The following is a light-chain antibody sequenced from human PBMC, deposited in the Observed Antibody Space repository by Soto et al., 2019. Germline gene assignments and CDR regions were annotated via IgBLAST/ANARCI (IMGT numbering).Light chain of an antibody. CDR3: QQYDNYST. J-gene: IGKJ4*01. CDR1: QNIRSW. V-gene: IGKV1-5*03. CDR2: KAS. Sequence: DVQMAQSPSTLSASVGDTVTITCRASQNIRSWLAWYQQKPGKAPRILIYKASTLQSGVPSRFSGRGSGTEFTLTINSLQPDDSATYYCQQYDNYSTFGGGTKVEIK.